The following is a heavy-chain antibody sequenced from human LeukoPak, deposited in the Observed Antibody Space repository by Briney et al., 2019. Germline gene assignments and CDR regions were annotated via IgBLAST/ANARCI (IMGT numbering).Heavy chain of an antibody. D-gene: IGHD5-18*01. CDR3: AKRGYSYGGVPTFDY. CDR1: GFTFSSYA. J-gene: IGHJ4*02. Sequence: GGSLRLSCAASGFTFSSYAMSWVRQAPGKGLEWVSAISGSGGSTYYADPVKGRFTISRDNSKNTLYLQMNSLRAEDTAVYYCAKRGYSYGGVPTFDYWGQGTLVTASS. CDR2: ISGSGGST. V-gene: IGHV3-23*01.